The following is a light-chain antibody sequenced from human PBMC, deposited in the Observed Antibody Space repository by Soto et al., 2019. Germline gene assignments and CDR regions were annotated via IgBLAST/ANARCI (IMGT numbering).Light chain of an antibody. J-gene: IGLJ2*01. CDR3: SSHSSRSTLVV. CDR2: DVN. V-gene: IGLV2-14*03. CDR1: SSDVGGYNY. Sequence: QSALSQPASMSGSPGQSITISCTGTSSDVGGYNYVSWYRQYPGKAPKLIIYDVNNRPSEVSNRFSGSKSGNTASLTISGLQAEDEADYYCSSHSSRSTLVVFGGGTKVTVL.